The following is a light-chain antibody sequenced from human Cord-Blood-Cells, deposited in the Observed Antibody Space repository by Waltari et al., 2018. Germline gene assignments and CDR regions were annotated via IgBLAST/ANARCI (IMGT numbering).Light chain of an antibody. V-gene: IGKV3-11*01. CDR3: QQRSNWPLT. J-gene: IGKJ3*01. CDR1: QSVSSY. CDR2: DAS. Sequence: EIVLTHSPATLSLSPGERATLSGRASQSVSSYLAWYQQKPGQAPRLHIYDASNRATGIPARFSGSGSGTDFTLTISSLEPEDFAVYYCQQRSNWPLTFGPGTKVDIK.